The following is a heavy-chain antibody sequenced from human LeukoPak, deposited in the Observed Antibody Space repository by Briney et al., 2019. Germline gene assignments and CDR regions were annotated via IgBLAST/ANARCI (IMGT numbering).Heavy chain of an antibody. V-gene: IGHV4-61*02. Sequence: SQTLSLTCTVSGGSISSGSYYWSWIRQPAGKGLEWIGRIYTSGSTNYNPSLESRVTISVDTSKNQFSLKLSSVTAADAAVYYCAKGRMPYYYYMDVWGKGTTVTVSS. CDR3: AKGRMPYYYYMDV. CDR1: GGSISSGSYY. J-gene: IGHJ6*03. CDR2: IYTSGST. D-gene: IGHD2-2*01.